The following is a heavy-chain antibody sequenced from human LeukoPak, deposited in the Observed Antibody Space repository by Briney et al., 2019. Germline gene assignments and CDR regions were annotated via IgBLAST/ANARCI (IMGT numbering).Heavy chain of an antibody. V-gene: IGHV1-69*05. CDR1: GYTFTGYY. CDR2: IIPIFGTA. Sequence: SVKVSCKASGYTFTGYYMHWVRQAPGQGLEWMGGIIPIFGTANYAHKFQGRVTITTDESTSTAYMELSSLRSEDTAVYYCARTYYYGSGSYYSSKSYYFDYWGQGTLVTVSS. D-gene: IGHD3-10*01. J-gene: IGHJ4*02. CDR3: ARTYYYGSGSYYSSKSYYFDY.